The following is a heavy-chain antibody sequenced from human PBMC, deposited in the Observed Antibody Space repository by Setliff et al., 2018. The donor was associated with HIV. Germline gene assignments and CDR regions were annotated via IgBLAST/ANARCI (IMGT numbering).Heavy chain of an antibody. V-gene: IGHV1-46*01. D-gene: IGHD6-19*01. Sequence: AAVKVSCKASGYTFTTYYIHWVRQAPGQGLEWMGILNPSEGTTSFAQKFQGRVTMTRDTSTSTVYMDLSSLRADDTAVYYCVRGYRCAWSSWFDAWGQGTRVTVSS. CDR2: LNPSEGTT. J-gene: IGHJ5*02. CDR3: VRGYRCAWSSWFDA. CDR1: GYTFTTYY.